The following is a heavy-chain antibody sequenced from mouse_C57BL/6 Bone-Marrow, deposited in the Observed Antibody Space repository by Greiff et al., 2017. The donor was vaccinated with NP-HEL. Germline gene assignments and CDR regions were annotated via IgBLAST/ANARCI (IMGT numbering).Heavy chain of an antibody. CDR1: GFTFSSYA. CDR2: ISDGGSYT. D-gene: IGHD2-3*01. Sequence: EVKLVESGGGLVKPGGSLKLSCAASGFTFSSYAMSWVRQTPEKRLEWVATISDGGSYTYYPDNVKGRFTISRDNAKNNLYLQMSHLKSEDTATYYCARDQWLLPYFDYWGQGTTLTVSS. CDR3: ARDQWLLPYFDY. J-gene: IGHJ2*01. V-gene: IGHV5-4*01.